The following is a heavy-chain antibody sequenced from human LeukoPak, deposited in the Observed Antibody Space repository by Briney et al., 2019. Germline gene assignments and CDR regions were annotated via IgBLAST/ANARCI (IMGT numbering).Heavy chain of an antibody. CDR3: ASLDY. Sequence: GGSLRLSCAASGFTFSIYWVHWVRQAPGKGLVWVSSINSDGSSTSYADSVNGGFTISRDNAMNTLYLQMNTLRAEDTAVYYCASLDYWGQGTPVTVSS. CDR2: INSDGSST. V-gene: IGHV3-74*01. J-gene: IGHJ4*02. CDR1: GFTFSIYW.